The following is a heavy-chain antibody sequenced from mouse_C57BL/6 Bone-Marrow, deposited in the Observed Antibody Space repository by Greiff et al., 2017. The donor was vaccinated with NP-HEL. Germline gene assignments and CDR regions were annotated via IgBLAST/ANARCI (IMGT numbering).Heavy chain of an antibody. CDR3: TRENSKEAWFAY. Sequence: EVKVVESGEGLVKPGGSLKLSCAASGFTFSSYAMSWVRQTPEKRLEWVAYISSGGDYIYYADTVKGRFTISRDNARNTLYLQMSSLKSEDTAMYYCTRENSKEAWFAYWGQGTLVTVSA. D-gene: IGHD2-5*01. CDR2: ISSGGDYI. V-gene: IGHV5-9-1*02. J-gene: IGHJ3*01. CDR1: GFTFSSYA.